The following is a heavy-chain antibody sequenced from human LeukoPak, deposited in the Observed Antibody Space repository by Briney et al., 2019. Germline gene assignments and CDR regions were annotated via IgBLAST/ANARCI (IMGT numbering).Heavy chain of an antibody. CDR3: ARSPYGSGSLSWFDP. V-gene: IGHV1-18*01. Sequence: ASVKVSCKASGYTFTSYGISWVRQAPGQGLEWMGWISAYNGNTNYAQKLQGRVTMTTDTSTSTAYMELRSLRSDDTAVYYCARSPYGSGSLSWFDPWGQGTPVTVSS. CDR2: ISAYNGNT. J-gene: IGHJ5*02. D-gene: IGHD3-10*01. CDR1: GYTFTSYG.